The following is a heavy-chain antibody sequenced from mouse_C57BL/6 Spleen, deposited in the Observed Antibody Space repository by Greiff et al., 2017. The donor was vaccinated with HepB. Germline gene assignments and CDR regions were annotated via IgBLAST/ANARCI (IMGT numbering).Heavy chain of an antibody. D-gene: IGHD2-10*02. CDR1: GFTFSDYG. V-gene: IGHV5-17*01. J-gene: IGHJ4*01. CDR2: ISSGSRTI. Sequence: DVKLVESGGGLVKPGGSLKLSCAASGFTFSDYGMHWVRQAPEKGLEWVAYISSGSRTIYYADTVKGRFTISRDNAKNTLFLQMTSLRSEDTAMYYCERRYGSYYAMDYWGQGTSVTVSS. CDR3: ERRYGSYYAMDY.